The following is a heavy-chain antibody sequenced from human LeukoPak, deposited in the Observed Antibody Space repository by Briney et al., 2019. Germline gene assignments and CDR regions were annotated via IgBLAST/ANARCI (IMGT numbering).Heavy chain of an antibody. J-gene: IGHJ5*02. Sequence: SETLSLTCAVYGGSFSGYYWSWIRQPPGKGLEWIGYIYYSGSTNYNPSLKSRVTISVDTSKNQFSLKLSSVTAADTAVYYCARGSRYSSSWYEYNWFDPWGQGTLVTVSS. V-gene: IGHV4-59*01. D-gene: IGHD6-13*01. CDR1: GGSFSGYY. CDR3: ARGSRYSSSWYEYNWFDP. CDR2: IYYSGST.